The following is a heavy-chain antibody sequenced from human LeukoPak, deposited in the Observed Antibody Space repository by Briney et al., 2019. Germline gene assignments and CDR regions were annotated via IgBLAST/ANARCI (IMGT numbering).Heavy chain of an antibody. CDR2: ISSSSSYI. J-gene: IGHJ4*02. D-gene: IGHD4-23*01. Sequence: PGGSLRLSCAASGFTFSSYSMNWVRQAPGKGLEWVSSISSSSSYIYYADSVKGLFTISRDNAKNSLYLQMNSLSAEDTAVYYCARDWASVALDYWGQGPLVTVSS. CDR1: GFTFSSYS. CDR3: ARDWASVALDY. V-gene: IGHV3-21*01.